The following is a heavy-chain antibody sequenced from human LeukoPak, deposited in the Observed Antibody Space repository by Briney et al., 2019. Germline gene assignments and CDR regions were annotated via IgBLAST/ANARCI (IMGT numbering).Heavy chain of an antibody. D-gene: IGHD2-2*01. CDR1: GFTFSSYS. V-gene: IGHV3-23*01. CDR2: IGSGGSGGT. J-gene: IGHJ4*02. CDR3: AKGGCDTTTCPYYFDY. Sequence: GGSLRLSCAASGFTFSSYSMSWVRQVPGKGLEWVSVIGSGGSGGTSYADSVRGRFTMSRDDSKNTLFLQMNSLRAEDTAVYYCAKGGCDTTTCPYYFDYWGRGTLVTVSS.